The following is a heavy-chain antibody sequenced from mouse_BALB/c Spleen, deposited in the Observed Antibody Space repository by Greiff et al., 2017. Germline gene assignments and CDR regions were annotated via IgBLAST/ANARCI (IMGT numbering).Heavy chain of an antibody. Sequence: VQLQQSGAELVRPGVSVKISCKGSGYTFTDYAMHWVKQSHAKSLEWIGVISTYYGDASYNQKFKGKATMTVDKSSSTAYMELARLTSEDSAIYYCARGYHGGAMDYWGQGTSVTVSS. CDR2: ISTYYGDA. D-gene: IGHD1-2*01. J-gene: IGHJ4*01. V-gene: IGHV1S137*01. CDR3: ARGYHGGAMDY. CDR1: GYTFTDYA.